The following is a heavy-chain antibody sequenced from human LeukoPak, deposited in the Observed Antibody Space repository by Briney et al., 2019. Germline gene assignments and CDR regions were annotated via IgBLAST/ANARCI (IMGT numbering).Heavy chain of an antibody. V-gene: IGHV4-4*07. CDR3: ARPAVAGWATHFDS. D-gene: IGHD6-19*01. J-gene: IGHJ4*02. Sequence: SETLSLTCTVSRGSISSYYWSWIRQPAGKGLEWIGRIYSSGNTNYNPSLKSRVTMSVDTSKNQFSLKLSSVTAADTAVYYCARPAVAGWATHFDSWGQGTLVTVFS. CDR1: RGSISSYY. CDR2: IYSSGNT.